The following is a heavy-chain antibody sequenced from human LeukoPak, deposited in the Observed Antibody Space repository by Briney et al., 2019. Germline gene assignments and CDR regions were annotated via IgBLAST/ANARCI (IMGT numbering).Heavy chain of an antibody. D-gene: IGHD1-14*01. J-gene: IGHJ4*02. CDR3: ARAPASRPGKDY. Sequence: ASVKVSCKASGYTFTSYDINWVRQAAGQGLEWMGWMNPNSGNTGYAQKFQGRVTMTRNTSISTAYMELSSLRSEDTAVYYCARAPASRPGKDYWGQGTLVTVSS. V-gene: IGHV1-8*01. CDR2: MNPNSGNT. CDR1: GYTFTSYD.